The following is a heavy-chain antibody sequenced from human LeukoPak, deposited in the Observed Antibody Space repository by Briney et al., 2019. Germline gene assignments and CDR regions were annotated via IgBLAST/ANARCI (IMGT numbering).Heavy chain of an antibody. CDR3: ARGPTRLRFDF. CDR2: INPSDGST. V-gene: IGHV1-46*01. J-gene: IGHJ4*02. Sequence: GASVKVSCKESGYTLTSYYMHWVRQAPGQGLEWMGIINPSDGSTNYAQKFQGRVTMTRDTSTSTVYMELSSLRSEDTAVYYCARGPTRLRFDFWGQGTLVTVSS. CDR1: GYTLTSYY.